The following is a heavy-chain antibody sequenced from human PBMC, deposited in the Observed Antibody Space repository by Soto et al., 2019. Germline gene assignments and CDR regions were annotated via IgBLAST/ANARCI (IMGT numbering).Heavy chain of an antibody. D-gene: IGHD1-26*01. J-gene: IGHJ6*02. V-gene: IGHV3-23*01. CDR3: AKDMGSRYYYYGMDV. Sequence: QTGGSLRLSCAAYGFTFSSYAMSWVRQAPGKGLEWVSAISGSGGSTYYADSVKGRFTISRDNSKNTLYLQMNSLRAEDTAVYYCAKDMGSRYYYYGMDVWGQGTTVTVSS. CDR1: GFTFSSYA. CDR2: ISGSGGST.